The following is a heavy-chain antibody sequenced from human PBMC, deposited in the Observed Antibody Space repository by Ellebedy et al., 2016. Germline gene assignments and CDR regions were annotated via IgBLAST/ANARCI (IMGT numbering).Heavy chain of an antibody. Sequence: ASVKVSCXASGYTFTSYDINWVRQATGQGLEWMGWMNPNSGNTGYAQKFQGRVTMTRNTSISTAYMELSSLRSEDTAVYYCARACLGCLVMTPYYHYYYMDVWGKGTTVTVSS. CDR2: MNPNSGNT. CDR1: GYTFTSYD. CDR3: ARACLGCLVMTPYYHYYYMDV. V-gene: IGHV1-8*01. D-gene: IGHD3-22*01. J-gene: IGHJ6*03.